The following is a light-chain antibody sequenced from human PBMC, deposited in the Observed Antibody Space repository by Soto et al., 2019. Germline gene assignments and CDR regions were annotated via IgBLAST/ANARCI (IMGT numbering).Light chain of an antibody. CDR1: TGAVTSGHY. CDR2: DTS. V-gene: IGLV7-46*01. Sequence: QAVVTQEPSLTVSPGGRVTLTCGSSTGAVTSGHYPYWFQQKPGQAPRTLIYDTSNKHSWTPARFSGALLGGKAALTLSGAEPEYEAEYYCLLSYRGAYVVFGGGTKLTVL. J-gene: IGLJ2*01. CDR3: LLSYRGAYVV.